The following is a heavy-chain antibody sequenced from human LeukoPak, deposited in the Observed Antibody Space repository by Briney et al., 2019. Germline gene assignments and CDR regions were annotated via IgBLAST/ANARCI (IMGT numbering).Heavy chain of an antibody. D-gene: IGHD4-23*01. J-gene: IGHJ5*02. CDR2: INPSGGST. CDR1: GYTFTSYY. CDR3: ARDNSVEDTAWWFDP. Sequence: ASVKVSCKASGYTFTSYYMHWVRQAPGQGLEWMGIINPSGGSTSYAQKFQGRVTMTRDMSTSTDYMELSSLGSEDTAVYYCARDNSVEDTAWWFDPWGREPWSPSPQ. V-gene: IGHV1-46*01.